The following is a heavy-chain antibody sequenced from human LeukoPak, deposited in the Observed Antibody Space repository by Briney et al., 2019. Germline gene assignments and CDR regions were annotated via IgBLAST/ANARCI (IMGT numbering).Heavy chain of an antibody. CDR1: GFTFSSYS. CDR3: AELGITMIGGV. Sequence: GGPLRLSCAASGFTFSSYSMNWVRQAPGKGLEWVSYISSTNGYIYYADSVRGRFTISRDNAKNSLYLQMNSLRAEDTAVYYCAELGITMIGGVWGKGTTVTISS. V-gene: IGHV3-21*01. CDR2: ISSTNGYI. J-gene: IGHJ6*04. D-gene: IGHD3-10*02.